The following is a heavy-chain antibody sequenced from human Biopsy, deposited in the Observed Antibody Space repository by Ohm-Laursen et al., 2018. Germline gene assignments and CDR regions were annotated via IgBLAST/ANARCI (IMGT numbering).Heavy chain of an antibody. CDR3: AKDQGYYYDRSVYYYFDY. Sequence: SLRLSCAASGFTVSTTYMSWVRQAPGKGLEWVSAITSSGDTTYYSDSVKGRFTISRDSSKNTLHLQMNSLRAEDTAVYYCAKDQGYYYDRSVYYYFDYWGQGTLVTVSS. J-gene: IGHJ4*02. CDR2: ITSSGDTT. D-gene: IGHD3-22*01. CDR1: GFTVSTTY. V-gene: IGHV3-23*01.